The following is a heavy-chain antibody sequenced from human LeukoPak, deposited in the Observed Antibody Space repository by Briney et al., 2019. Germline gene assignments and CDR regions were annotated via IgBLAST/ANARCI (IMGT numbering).Heavy chain of an antibody. Sequence: GGPLRLCCAPSGFTISSYSMNWVRQAPEGGLEWVSSISSSSSYIYYADSVKGRFTISRDYAKTLLYLQMNSLRIKDTAVYYCARDHGIPGSGSYRFDYWGHGTLVTVSS. CDR2: ISSSSSYI. CDR1: GFTISSYS. D-gene: IGHD3-10*01. V-gene: IGHV3-21*06. J-gene: IGHJ4*01. CDR3: ARDHGIPGSGSYRFDY.